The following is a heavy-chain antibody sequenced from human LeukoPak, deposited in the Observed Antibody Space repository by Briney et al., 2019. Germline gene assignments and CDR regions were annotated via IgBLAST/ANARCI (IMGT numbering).Heavy chain of an antibody. V-gene: IGHV3-72*01. CDR3: ARTFFCSSGTCYSDYNDF. CDR1: GFTFSDHY. Sequence: GGSLRLSCAASGFTFSDHYMDWVRQAPGKGLEWVGRTRNEANSYTTEYAASVKGRSTISRDGSKNSLYLQMNSLKTEDTAVYYCARTFFCSSGTCYSDYNDFWGQGTLVTVSS. CDR2: TRNEANSYTT. D-gene: IGHD2-15*01. J-gene: IGHJ4*02.